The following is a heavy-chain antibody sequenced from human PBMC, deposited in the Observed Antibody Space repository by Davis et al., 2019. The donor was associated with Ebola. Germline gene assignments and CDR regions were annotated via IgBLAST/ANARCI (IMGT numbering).Heavy chain of an antibody. CDR3: AREMSYDSSGYYLDY. V-gene: IGHV3-33*01. CDR2: IWYDGSNK. Sequence: GESLKISCAASGFTFSSYGMHWVRQAPGKGLEWVAVIWYDGSNKYYADSVKGRFTISRDNSKNTLYLQMNSLRAEDTAVYYCAREMSYDSSGYYLDYWGQGTLVTVSS. D-gene: IGHD3-22*01. J-gene: IGHJ4*02. CDR1: GFTFSSYG.